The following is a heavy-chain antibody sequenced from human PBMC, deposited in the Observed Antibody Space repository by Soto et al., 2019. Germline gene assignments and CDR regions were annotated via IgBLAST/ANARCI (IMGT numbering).Heavy chain of an antibody. D-gene: IGHD4-4*01. CDR3: ARGMTTVTTIDY. J-gene: IGHJ4*02. Sequence: SETLSLTCAASGGSISSGGYSWSWIRQPPGKGLEWIGYIYHSGSTYYNPSLKCRVTISVDRSKHQFSLKLSSVTAADTAVYYCARGMTTVTTIDYWGQGTLVTVSS. CDR2: IYHSGST. V-gene: IGHV4-30-2*01. CDR1: GGSISSGGYS.